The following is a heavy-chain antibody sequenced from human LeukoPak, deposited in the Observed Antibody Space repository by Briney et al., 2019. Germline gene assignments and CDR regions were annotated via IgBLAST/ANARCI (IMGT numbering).Heavy chain of an antibody. V-gene: IGHV1-2*02. CDR1: GYTFTGYY. CDR2: INPNSGGT. J-gene: IGHJ5*02. CDR3: ARDPSGSYGFDP. Sequence: ASVKVSCKASGYTFTGYYMHWVRQAPGQGLEWMGWINPNSGGTNYAQKFQGRVTMTRDTSISTAYMELSRLRSDDTAVYYCARDPSGSYGFDPWGQGTLATVSS. D-gene: IGHD1-26*01.